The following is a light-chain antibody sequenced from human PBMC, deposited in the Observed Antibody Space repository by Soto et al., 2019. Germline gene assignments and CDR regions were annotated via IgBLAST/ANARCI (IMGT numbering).Light chain of an antibody. CDR2: STN. Sequence: SVLTQPPSASGTPGQRVTISCSGRSSNIKFNPVKWYQQLPGTAPKLLIYSTNQRPSGVPDRFSGSRSGTSASLAISGLQSDDEADYFCAAWDDSLGRVLFGGGTKVTVL. J-gene: IGLJ2*01. V-gene: IGLV1-44*01. CDR1: SSNIKFNP. CDR3: AAWDDSLGRVL.